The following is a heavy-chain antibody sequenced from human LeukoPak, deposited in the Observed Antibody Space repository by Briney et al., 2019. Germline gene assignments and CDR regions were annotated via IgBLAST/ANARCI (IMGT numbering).Heavy chain of an antibody. Sequence: ASVNVSCKASGGTFSSYAISWVRQAPGQGLEWMGGIIPIFGTANYAQKFQGRVTITADESTSTAYMELSSLRSEDTAVYYCAREGDTATAGWGQGTLVTVSS. V-gene: IGHV1-69*01. CDR3: AREGDTATAG. D-gene: IGHD5-18*01. J-gene: IGHJ4*02. CDR1: GGTFSSYA. CDR2: IIPIFGTA.